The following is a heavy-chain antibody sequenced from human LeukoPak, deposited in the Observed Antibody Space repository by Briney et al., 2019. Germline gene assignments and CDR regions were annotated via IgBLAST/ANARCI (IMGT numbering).Heavy chain of an antibody. CDR1: GFTFSSYG. CDR3: ARGNGRGSGSYTDY. CDR2: ISYDGSNK. J-gene: IGHJ4*02. Sequence: GGSLRLSCAASGFTFSSYGMHWVRQAPGKGLEWVAVISYDGSNKYYADSVKGRFTISRDNSKNTLYLQMNSLRAEDTAVYYCARGNGRGSGSYTDYWGQGTLVTVSS. V-gene: IGHV3-30*03. D-gene: IGHD3-10*01.